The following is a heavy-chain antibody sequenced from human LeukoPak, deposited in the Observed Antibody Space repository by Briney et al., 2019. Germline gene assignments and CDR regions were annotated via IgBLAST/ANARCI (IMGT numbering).Heavy chain of an antibody. CDR1: GFTFDIYA. CDR2: VSGRGGTT. D-gene: IGHD3-9*01. V-gene: IGHV3-23*01. J-gene: IGHJ4*02. Sequence: GGSLRLSWAASGFTFDIYAMSWVRQAPGKGREWVSAVSGRGGTTYYAVSVKGRFTIPRDNSRNTLYLQMNSLRAEDTAVYYCARGTLAGYFLGFWGQGTLVTVSS. CDR3: ARGTLAGYFLGF.